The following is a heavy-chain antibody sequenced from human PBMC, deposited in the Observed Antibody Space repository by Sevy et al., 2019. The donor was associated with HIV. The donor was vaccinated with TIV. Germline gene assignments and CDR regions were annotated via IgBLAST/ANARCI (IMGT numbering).Heavy chain of an antibody. D-gene: IGHD1-1*01. V-gene: IGHV3-21*01. CDR3: ARATGTETLDAFDV. CDR2: ISGPYNSV. J-gene: IGHJ3*01. Sequence: GGSMRLSCAASGFTFSVYAMNWVRQAPGKGLEWVSSISGPYNSVNYGGSVQGRFNIYRDNAKNALFLQMNSLKAEDTAVYYCARATGTETLDAFDVWGQGTLVTVSS. CDR1: GFTFSVYA.